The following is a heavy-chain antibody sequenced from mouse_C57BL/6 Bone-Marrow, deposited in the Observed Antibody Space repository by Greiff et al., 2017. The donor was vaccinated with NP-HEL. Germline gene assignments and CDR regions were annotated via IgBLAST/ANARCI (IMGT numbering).Heavy chain of an antibody. J-gene: IGHJ4*01. D-gene: IGHD2-3*01. CDR1: GFSLTSYG. V-gene: IGHV2-5*01. Sequence: VQGVESGPGLVQPSQSLSITCTVSGFSLTSYGVHWVRQSPGKGLEWLGVIWRGGSTDYNAAFMSRLSITKDNSKSQVFFKMNSLQADDTAIYYCAKNRRGPDGHFTYYYAMDYWGQGTSVTVSS. CDR2: IWRGGST. CDR3: AKNRRGPDGHFTYYYAMDY.